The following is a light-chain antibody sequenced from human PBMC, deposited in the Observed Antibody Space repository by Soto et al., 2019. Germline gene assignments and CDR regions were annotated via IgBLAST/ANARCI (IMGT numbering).Light chain of an antibody. CDR1: SSAVGNCNY. J-gene: IGLJ3*02. Sequence: QSALTQPASVSGSPGQSITISCTGTSSAVGNCNYVSWYQHHPVKAPKLMISGVSDRPSGVPDRFSVSKSGASASLAITGLQAEDEADYYCQSYDSSLSRRWVFGGGTKLTVL. CDR3: QSYDSSLSRRWV. V-gene: IGLV2-14*01. CDR2: GVS.